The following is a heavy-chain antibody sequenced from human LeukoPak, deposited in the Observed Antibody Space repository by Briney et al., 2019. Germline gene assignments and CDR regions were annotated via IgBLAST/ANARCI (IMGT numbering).Heavy chain of an antibody. CDR1: GFTFSSYA. Sequence: GGSLRLSCAASGFTFSSYAMSWVRQAPGKGLGWVSAISGSGGSTYYADSVKGRFTISRDNSKNTLYLQMNSLRAEDTAVYYCAKVTGYCSGGSCYYYYYYMDVWGKGTTVTVSS. J-gene: IGHJ6*03. V-gene: IGHV3-23*01. D-gene: IGHD2-15*01. CDR2: ISGSGGST. CDR3: AKVTGYCSGGSCYYYYYYMDV.